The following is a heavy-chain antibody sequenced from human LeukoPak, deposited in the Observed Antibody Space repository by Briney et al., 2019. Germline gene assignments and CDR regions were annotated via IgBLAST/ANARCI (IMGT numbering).Heavy chain of an antibody. CDR3: ARVLSYYYFGMDV. J-gene: IGHJ6*02. CDR2: IVAGGAPV. Sequence: GGSLRLSCAASGFTFRDYYMSWFRQAPGKGLEWVSYIVAGGAPVYYTDSVKGRFTMSRDNAKNSLYLQMNSLRAEDTAVYYCARVLSYYYFGMDVWGQGTTVTVSS. D-gene: IGHD2/OR15-2a*01. CDR1: GFTFRDYY. V-gene: IGHV3-11*04.